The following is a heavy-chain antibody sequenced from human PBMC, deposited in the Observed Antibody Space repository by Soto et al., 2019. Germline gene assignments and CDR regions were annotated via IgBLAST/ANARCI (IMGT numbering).Heavy chain of an antibody. Sequence: QVQLVQSGAEVKKPGASVKVSCKVSGYTLTELSMHWVRQAPGKGLEWMGGFDPEDGETIYAQKFQGRVTMTEDTSTDTAYMELSSLRSEDTAVYYCAITGSTTVTRRLVSWFDPWGQGTLVTVSS. CDR1: GYTLTELS. J-gene: IGHJ5*02. CDR2: FDPEDGET. V-gene: IGHV1-24*01. CDR3: AITGSTTVTRRLVSWFDP. D-gene: IGHD4-17*01.